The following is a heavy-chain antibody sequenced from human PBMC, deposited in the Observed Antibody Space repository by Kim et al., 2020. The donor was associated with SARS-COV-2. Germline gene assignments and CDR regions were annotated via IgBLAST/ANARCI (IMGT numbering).Heavy chain of an antibody. V-gene: IGHV4-4*02. Sequence: SETLSLTCAVSGGSISSSNWWSWVRQPPGKGLEWIGEIYHSGSTNYNPSLKSRVTISVDKSKNQFSLKLSSVTAADTAVYYCARGGVLWFGELLGLDYWGQGTLVTVSS. J-gene: IGHJ4*02. CDR2: IYHSGST. D-gene: IGHD3-10*01. CDR3: ARGGVLWFGELLGLDY. CDR1: GGSISSSNW.